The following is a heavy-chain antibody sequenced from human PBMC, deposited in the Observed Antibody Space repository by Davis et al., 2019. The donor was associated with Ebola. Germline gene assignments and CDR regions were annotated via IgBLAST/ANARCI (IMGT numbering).Heavy chain of an antibody. CDR1: GGSISSYY. J-gene: IGHJ6*02. Sequence: PSETLSLTCTVSGGSISSYYWSWIRQPPGKGLEWIGYIYYSGSTNYNPSLKSRVTISVDTSKNQFSLKLSSVTAADTAVYYCARGTFWTTTYYYYGMDVWGQGTTVTVSS. CDR2: IYYSGST. CDR3: ARGTFWTTTYYYYGMDV. D-gene: IGHD3/OR15-3a*01. V-gene: IGHV4-59*01.